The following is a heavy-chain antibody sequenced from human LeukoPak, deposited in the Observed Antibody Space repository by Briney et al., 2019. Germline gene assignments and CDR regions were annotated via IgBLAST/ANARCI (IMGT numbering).Heavy chain of an antibody. V-gene: IGHV3-30*04. Sequence: PGGSLRLSCAASGFTFSSSAMSWVRQAPGKGLEWVATTSFDGSNTYFSDSVRGRFTIPRDNSRNTLFLQMSSLSAEDTAVYYCAKDRIVGATRFLDFWGQGTLVTVSS. D-gene: IGHD1-26*01. CDR2: TSFDGSNT. CDR1: GFTFSSSA. CDR3: AKDRIVGATRFLDF. J-gene: IGHJ4*02.